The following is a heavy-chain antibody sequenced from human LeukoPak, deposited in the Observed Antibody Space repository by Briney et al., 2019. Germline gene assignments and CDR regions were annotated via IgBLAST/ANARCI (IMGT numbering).Heavy chain of an antibody. Sequence: SVKVSCKASGGTFSSYAISWVRQAPGQGLEWMGGIIPIFGTANYAQKFQGRVTITADKSTSTAYMELSSLRSEDTAVYYCARDAYIKVSIAAAGTFDYGGQETLVTVSS. D-gene: IGHD6-13*01. CDR1: GGTFSSYA. CDR3: ARDAYIKVSIAAAGTFDY. J-gene: IGHJ4*02. V-gene: IGHV1-69*06. CDR2: IIPIFGTA.